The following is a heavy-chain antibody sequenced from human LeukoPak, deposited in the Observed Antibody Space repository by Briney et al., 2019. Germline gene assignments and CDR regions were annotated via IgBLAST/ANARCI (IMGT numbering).Heavy chain of an antibody. V-gene: IGHV4-34*01. Sequence: SETLSLTCAVYGGSFSGYYWSWIRQPPGKGLEWIGEINHSGSTNYNPSLKSRVTISVDTSKNQFSLKLSSVTAAATGLYSCARGGLDTKRGGYFDYWGQGILVAVSS. CDR1: GGSFSGYY. CDR3: ARGGLDTKRGGYFDY. CDR2: INHSGST. D-gene: IGHD5-18*01. J-gene: IGHJ4*02.